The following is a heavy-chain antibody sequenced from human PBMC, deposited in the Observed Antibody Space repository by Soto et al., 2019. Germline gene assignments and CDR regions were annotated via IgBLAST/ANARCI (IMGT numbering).Heavy chain of an antibody. CDR1: GFTFSSYS. CDR2: ISSSSSYI. Sequence: EVQLVESGGGLVKPGGSLRLSCAASGFTFSSYSMNWVRQAPGKGLEWVSSISSSSSYIYYADSVKGRFTISRDNAKNSLHLQMNSRRAEDTAVYYCARDGGDYGDRNDAFDIWGQGTMVTVSS. D-gene: IGHD4-17*01. J-gene: IGHJ3*02. CDR3: ARDGGDYGDRNDAFDI. V-gene: IGHV3-21*01.